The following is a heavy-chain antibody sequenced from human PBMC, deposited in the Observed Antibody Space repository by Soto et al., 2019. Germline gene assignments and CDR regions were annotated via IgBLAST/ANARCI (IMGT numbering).Heavy chain of an antibody. V-gene: IGHV4-59*01. CDR2: VYYSGTT. CDR3: AMAGSTWRYFFDY. CDR1: GGSISSYY. D-gene: IGHD6-13*01. Sequence: QVQLQESGPGLVKPSETLSLTCTVSGGSISSYYWTWIRQPPCKGLEWVGYVYYSGTTYYNPSLPSRGTISVDTSKNQFSLKVKSVTAADTAIYYCAMAGSTWRYFFDYWGQGSLVTVSS. J-gene: IGHJ4*02.